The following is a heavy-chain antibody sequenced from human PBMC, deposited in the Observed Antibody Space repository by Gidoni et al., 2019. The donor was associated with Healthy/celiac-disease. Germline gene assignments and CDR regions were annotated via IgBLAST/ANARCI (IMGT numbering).Heavy chain of an antibody. Sequence: EVQLVQSGAEVKKPGESLRISCQGSGYSFTSYWISWVRQMPGKGLEWMGRIDPSDSYTNYSPSFQGHVTISADKSISTAYLQWSSLKASDTAMYYCATLGATSFYYYYYMDVWGKGTTVTVSS. CDR1: GYSFTSYW. CDR2: IDPSDSYT. D-gene: IGHD1-26*01. J-gene: IGHJ6*03. CDR3: ATLGATSFYYYYYMDV. V-gene: IGHV5-10-1*03.